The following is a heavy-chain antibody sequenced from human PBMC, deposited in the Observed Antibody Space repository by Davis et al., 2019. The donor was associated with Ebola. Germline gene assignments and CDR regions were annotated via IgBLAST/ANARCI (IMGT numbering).Heavy chain of an antibody. D-gene: IGHD6-19*01. Sequence: SETLSLTCTVSGGSISSSSYYWGWIRQPPGKGLEWIGEINHSGSTNYNPSLKSRVTISVDTSKNQFSLKLSSVTAADTAVYYCARGGGWLVRDYWGQGTLVTVSS. J-gene: IGHJ4*02. CDR1: GGSISSSSYY. V-gene: IGHV4-39*07. CDR3: ARGGGWLVRDY. CDR2: INHSGST.